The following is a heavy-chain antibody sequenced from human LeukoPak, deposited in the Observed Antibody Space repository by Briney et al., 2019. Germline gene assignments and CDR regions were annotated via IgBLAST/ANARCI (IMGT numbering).Heavy chain of an antibody. CDR2: ISTYNGDT. CDR3: ARDPSNTSGWYIYFDF. D-gene: IGHD6-19*01. CDR1: GYTFTTYA. V-gene: IGHV1-18*01. Sequence: ASVKVSCKASGYTFTTYAISWVRQAPGQGLEWMGWISTYNGDTKYAQMFQGRVTMTSDTSTGTSYMELRSLRPDDTALYYCARDPSNTSGWYIYFDFWGQGTLVTVSS. J-gene: IGHJ4*02.